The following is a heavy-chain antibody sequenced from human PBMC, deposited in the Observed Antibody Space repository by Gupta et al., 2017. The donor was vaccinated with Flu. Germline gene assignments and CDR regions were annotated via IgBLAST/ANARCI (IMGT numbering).Heavy chain of an antibody. D-gene: IGHD3-16*01. CDR2: INTGGKTT. CDR3: TRDLGDPRRSFDV. J-gene: IGHJ3*01. CDR1: GFMFSRFE. V-gene: IGHV3-48*03. Sequence: QLVASGGGLVQTGGSLRLSCAASGFMFSRFEMYWVRQAPGKGLEWISYINTGGKTTSYADPVRGRFTISRDDAKKTLYLQMESLRVEDTAVYYCTRDLGDPRRSFDVWGQGTKVTVSS.